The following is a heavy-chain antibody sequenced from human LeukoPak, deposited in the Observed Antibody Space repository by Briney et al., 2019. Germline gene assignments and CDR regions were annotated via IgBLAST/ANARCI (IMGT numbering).Heavy chain of an antibody. D-gene: IGHD4-11*01. CDR1: GGSFSGYY. CDR2: INHSGST. V-gene: IGHV4-34*01. Sequence: SETLSLTCAVYGGSFSGYYWSWIRQPPGKGLEWIVEINHSGSTNYNPSLKSRVTISVDTSKNQFSLKLSSVTAADTAVYYCARLRYYSNPPYYFDYWGQGTLVTVSS. J-gene: IGHJ4*02. CDR3: ARLRYYSNPPYYFDY.